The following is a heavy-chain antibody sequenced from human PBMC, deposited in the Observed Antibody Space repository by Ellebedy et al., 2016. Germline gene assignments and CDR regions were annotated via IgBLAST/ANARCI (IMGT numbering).Heavy chain of an antibody. V-gene: IGHV3-9*01. J-gene: IGHJ4*02. CDR3: AKDLERGLEWSQSAFDY. Sequence: GGSLRLSXAASGFNFDDYGMHWVRQAPGKGLEWVSSISWNSGSIAYGDSVKGRFTISRDNAKNSLYLQMNSLRPADTALYYCAKDLERGLEWSQSAFDYWGQGTLVTVSS. CDR2: ISWNSGSI. CDR1: GFNFDDYG. D-gene: IGHD3-3*01.